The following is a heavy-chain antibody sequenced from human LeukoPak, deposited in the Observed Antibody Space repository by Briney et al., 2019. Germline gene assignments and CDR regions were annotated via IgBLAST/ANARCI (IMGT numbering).Heavy chain of an antibody. CDR1: GGSISSGGYY. J-gene: IGHJ6*02. Sequence: PSETLSLTCTVSGGSISSGGYYWGWIRQPPGKGLEWIGSIYYSGSTYYNPSLKSRVTISVDTSKNQFSLKLSSVTAADTAVYYCARVPILPFGGIAAAGYYYYGMDVWGQGTTVTVSS. CDR3: ARVPILPFGGIAAAGYYYYGMDV. CDR2: IYYSGST. D-gene: IGHD6-13*01. V-gene: IGHV4-39*01.